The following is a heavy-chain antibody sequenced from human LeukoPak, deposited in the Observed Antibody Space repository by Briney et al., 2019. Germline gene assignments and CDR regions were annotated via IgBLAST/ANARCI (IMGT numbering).Heavy chain of an antibody. Sequence: GESLKISCKGSGYSFTSYWIGWVRQMPGKGLEWMGIIYPGDSDTRYSPSFQGQVTISADKSISTAYLRWSSLKASDTAMYYCASWRYYDFWSGYYTGDAFDIWGQGTMVTVSS. D-gene: IGHD3-3*01. CDR1: GYSFTSYW. J-gene: IGHJ3*02. CDR2: IYPGDSDT. V-gene: IGHV5-51*01. CDR3: ASWRYYDFWSGYYTGDAFDI.